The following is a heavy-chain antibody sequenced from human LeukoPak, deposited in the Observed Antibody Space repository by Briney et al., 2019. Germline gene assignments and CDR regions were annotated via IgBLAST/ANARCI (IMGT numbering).Heavy chain of an antibody. CDR3: AREVAARAFDI. Sequence: GGSLRLSCAASGFTFSTYSMSWVRQAPGKGLEWVSYISSSGSTIYYADSVKGRFTISRDNAKNSLYLQMNSLRAEDTAVYYCAREVAARAFDIWGQGTMVTVSS. V-gene: IGHV3-48*04. CDR1: GFTFSTYS. D-gene: IGHD6-25*01. CDR2: ISSSGSTI. J-gene: IGHJ3*02.